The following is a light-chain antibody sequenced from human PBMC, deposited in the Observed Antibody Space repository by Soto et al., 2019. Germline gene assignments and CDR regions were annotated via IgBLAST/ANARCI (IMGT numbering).Light chain of an antibody. CDR3: FLFYSGARV. CDR2: DTS. Sequence: QAVVTQEPSLTVSPGGTVTLTCGSSTGDVTSGHYPYWFQQKPGQAPRTLIYDTSNKHSWTPARFSGSLLGGKAALTLSGAQPEDEADSYCFLFYSGARVFGGGTKLTVL. J-gene: IGLJ3*02. CDR1: TGDVTSGHY. V-gene: IGLV7-46*01.